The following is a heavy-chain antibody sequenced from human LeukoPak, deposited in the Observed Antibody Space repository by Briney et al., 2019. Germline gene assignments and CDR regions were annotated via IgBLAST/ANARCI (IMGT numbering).Heavy chain of an antibody. CDR1: GFTFSSYW. V-gene: IGHV3-74*01. CDR3: ARDRGSYGMDV. J-gene: IGHJ6*02. Sequence: GGSLRLSSAASGFTFSSYWMHWVRQAPGKGLVWVSRINSDGSTTSYADSVKGRFSISRDNAKNTLYLQMNSLRAEDTAVYSCARDRGSYGMDVWGQGTTVTVSS. D-gene: IGHD5-12*01. CDR2: INSDGSTT.